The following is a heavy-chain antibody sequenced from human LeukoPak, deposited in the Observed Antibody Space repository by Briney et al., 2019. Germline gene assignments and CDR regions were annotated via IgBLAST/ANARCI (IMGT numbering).Heavy chain of an antibody. CDR1: GGSFSGYY. D-gene: IGHD6-19*01. CDR3: ARHGKQWLDWTRWFDP. J-gene: IGHJ5*02. CDR2: INHSGST. Sequence: SETLSLTCAVYGGSFSGYYWSWIRQPPGKGLEWIGEINHSGSTNYNPSLKSRVTISVDTSKNQFSLKLSSVTAADTAVYYCARHGKQWLDWTRWFDPWGQGTLVTVSS. V-gene: IGHV4-34*01.